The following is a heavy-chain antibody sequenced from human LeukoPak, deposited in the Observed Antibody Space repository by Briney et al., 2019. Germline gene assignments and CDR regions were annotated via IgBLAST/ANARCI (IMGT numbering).Heavy chain of an antibody. CDR2: INYSGST. Sequence: SETLSLTCTVSGGSISSDTYYWGWIRQPPGKGLEWIGNINYSGSTNSNPSLKSRATISVDMSRKHFFLDLSSVTAADTAVYYCARAVHYSGTSDQYTGGWYYFDFWGQGTLVTVSS. J-gene: IGHJ4*02. D-gene: IGHD3-10*01. CDR3: ARAVHYSGTSDQYTGGWYYFDF. CDR1: GGSISSDTYY. V-gene: IGHV4-61*03.